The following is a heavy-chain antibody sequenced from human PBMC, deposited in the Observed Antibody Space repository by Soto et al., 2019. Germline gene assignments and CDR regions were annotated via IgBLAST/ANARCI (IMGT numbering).Heavy chain of an antibody. D-gene: IGHD3-10*01. Sequence: SETLSLTCAVYGGSFSGYYWSWIRQPPGKGLEWIGEINHSGSTNYNPSLKSRVTISVDTSKNQFSLKLSSVTAADTAVYYCARGTMVRGLGFITNYYYYYMDVWGKGTTVTVSS. J-gene: IGHJ6*03. CDR3: ARGTMVRGLGFITNYYYYYMDV. CDR1: GGSFSGYY. CDR2: INHSGST. V-gene: IGHV4-34*01.